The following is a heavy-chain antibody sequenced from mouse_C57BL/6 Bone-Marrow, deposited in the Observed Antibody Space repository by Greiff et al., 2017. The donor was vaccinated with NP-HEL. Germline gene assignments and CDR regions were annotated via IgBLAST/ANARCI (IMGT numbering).Heavy chain of an antibody. CDR3: TRDRELGRVYFDY. J-gene: IGHJ2*01. CDR2: ISSGGDYI. V-gene: IGHV5-9-1*02. D-gene: IGHD4-1*01. Sequence: GVEWVAYISSGGDYIYYADTVKGRFTISRDNARNTLYLQMSSLKSEDTAMYYCTRDRELGRVYFDYWGQGTTLTVSS.